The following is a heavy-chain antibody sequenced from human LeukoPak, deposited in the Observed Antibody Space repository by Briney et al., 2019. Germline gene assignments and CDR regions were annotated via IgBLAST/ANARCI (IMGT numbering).Heavy chain of an antibody. CDR2: MNPNSGNT. D-gene: IGHD2-15*01. CDR1: GYTFTSYD. CDR3: ARRRVAATPFSYYYMDV. Sequence: ASVKVSCKASGYTFTSYDINWVRQATGQGLEWMGWMNPNSGNTGYAQKFQGRVTMTRNTSISTAYMELSNLRSEDTAVYYCARRRVAATPFSYYYMDVWGKGTTVTVSS. V-gene: IGHV1-8*01. J-gene: IGHJ6*03.